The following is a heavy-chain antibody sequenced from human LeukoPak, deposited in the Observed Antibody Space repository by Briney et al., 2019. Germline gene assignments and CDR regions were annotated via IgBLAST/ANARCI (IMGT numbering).Heavy chain of an antibody. Sequence: PGGSLRLSCAASGFTFCSYSMSWVRQAPGKGLEWVSYISSTRSPIHYADSVKGRFTISRDNAKNSLYLQMNSLRAEDTAVYYCATESIPDYWGQGTLVTVSP. D-gene: IGHD2/OR15-2a*01. V-gene: IGHV3-48*01. J-gene: IGHJ4*02. CDR2: ISSTRSPI. CDR1: GFTFCSYS. CDR3: ATESIPDY.